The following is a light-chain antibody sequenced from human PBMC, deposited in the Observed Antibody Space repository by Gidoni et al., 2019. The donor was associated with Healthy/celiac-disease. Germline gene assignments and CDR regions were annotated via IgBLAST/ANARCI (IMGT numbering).Light chain of an antibody. J-gene: IGLJ3*02. CDR2: DVS. Sequence: QSALTQPASVSGSPGQSITISCTGTSSDVGGYNYVSWYQQHPGKAPKLMIYDVSNRPSGVSNRFSCSKSGNTASLTISVLQAEDEADYYCSSYTSSSTLVFGGGTKLTVL. CDR1: SSDVGGYNY. CDR3: SSYTSSSTLV. V-gene: IGLV2-14*01.